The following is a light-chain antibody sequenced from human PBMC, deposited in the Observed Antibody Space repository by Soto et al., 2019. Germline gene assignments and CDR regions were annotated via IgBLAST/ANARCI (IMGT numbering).Light chain of an antibody. Sequence: QSVLTQPASVSGSPGQSITISCTGTSNDVGAYNFVSWFQQHPGRAPKLMIFDVSNRPSGVSNRFSGSKSGNTASLTISGLQADDEADYYCSSYTSSSTLVVFGGGTKLTVL. CDR2: DVS. CDR1: SNDVGAYNF. V-gene: IGLV2-14*01. CDR3: SSYTSSSTLVV. J-gene: IGLJ2*01.